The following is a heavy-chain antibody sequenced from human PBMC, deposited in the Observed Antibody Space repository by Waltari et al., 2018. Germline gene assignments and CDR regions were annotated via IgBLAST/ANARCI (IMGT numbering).Heavy chain of an antibody. D-gene: IGHD2-2*01. Sequence: EVQLVESGGGLVQPGGSLSLSCAASGFTFSSYEMNWVRQAPGQGLEWVSYISSSGSTIYYADSVKGRFTISRDNAKNSLYLQMNSLRAEDTAVYYCARVAVPAAKVLFYYYYGMDVWGQGTTVTVSS. CDR3: ARVAVPAAKVLFYYYYGMDV. CDR1: GFTFSSYE. CDR2: ISSSGSTI. V-gene: IGHV3-48*03. J-gene: IGHJ6*02.